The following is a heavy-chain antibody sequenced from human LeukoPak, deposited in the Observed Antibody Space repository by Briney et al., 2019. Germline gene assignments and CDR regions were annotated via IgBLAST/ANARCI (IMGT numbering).Heavy chain of an antibody. V-gene: IGHV3-74*01. CDR2: VSGDGSST. J-gene: IGHJ4*02. D-gene: IGHD2/OR15-2a*01. CDR1: GFTFSTYW. CDR3: TRDLSPAHF. Sequence: GGSLRLSCTTPGFTFSTYWMHWVRQAPGKGLVWVSRVSGDGSSTVYADSVKGRFTISRDNAKNTLYLQMNSLRAEDTAVYYCTRDLSPAHFWGQGTLVTVSS.